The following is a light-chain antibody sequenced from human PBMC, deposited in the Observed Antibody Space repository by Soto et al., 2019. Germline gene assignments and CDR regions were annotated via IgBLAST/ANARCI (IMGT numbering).Light chain of an antibody. V-gene: IGKV3-20*01. Sequence: VLALSPGTLSLFRGERASLTCRASQRSYSAYLGWYQQKPGQAPRLLIYGTSSRATVIPDRFSGSVAGTYFTLTISSLEPEDVAVYYRQQYGNSPITCGRGTRLEIK. CDR1: QRSYSAY. J-gene: IGKJ5*01. CDR2: GTS. CDR3: QQYGNSPIT.